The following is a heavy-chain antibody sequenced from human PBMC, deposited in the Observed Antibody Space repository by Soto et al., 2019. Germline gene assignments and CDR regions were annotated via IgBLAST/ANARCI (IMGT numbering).Heavy chain of an antibody. CDR3: AKDVGRDSSGYYYPY. CDR2: ISYDGSNK. D-gene: IGHD3-22*01. CDR1: GFTFSSYG. V-gene: IGHV3-30*18. Sequence: QVQLVESGGGVVQPGRSLRLSCAASGFTFSSYGMHWVRQAPGKGLEWVAVISYDGSNKYYADSVKGRFTIYRDNSKNTLYLQMNSLRAEDTAVYYCAKDVGRDSSGYYYPYWGQGTLVTVSS. J-gene: IGHJ4*02.